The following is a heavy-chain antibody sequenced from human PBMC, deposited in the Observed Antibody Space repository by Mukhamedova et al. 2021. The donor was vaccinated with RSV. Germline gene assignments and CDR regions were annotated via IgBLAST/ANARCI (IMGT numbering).Heavy chain of an antibody. Sequence: VRQAPGKGLEWVAVISYDGSNKYYADSVKGRFTIFRDNSKNTLYLQMNSLRAEDTAVYYCARGRPNWFDPWGQGTLVTVSS. D-gene: IGHD6-25*01. J-gene: IGHJ5*02. CDR2: ISYDGSNK. CDR3: ARGRPNWFDP. V-gene: IGHV3-30*04.